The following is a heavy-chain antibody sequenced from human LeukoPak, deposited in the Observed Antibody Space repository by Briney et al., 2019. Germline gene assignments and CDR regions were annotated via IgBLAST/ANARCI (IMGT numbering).Heavy chain of an antibody. J-gene: IGHJ6*03. D-gene: IGHD2-2*01. CDR2: IYTSGST. V-gene: IGHV4-4*07. CDR1: GGSISSYY. Sequence: SETLSLTCTVSGGSISSYYWSWIRQPAGKGLEWIGRIYTSGSTNYNPSLKSRVTMSVDTSKNQFSLKLSSVTAADTAVYYCARDWLPGYCSSTSCSKSPHYYYMDVWGKGTTVTVSS. CDR3: ARDWLPGYCSSTSCSKSPHYYYMDV.